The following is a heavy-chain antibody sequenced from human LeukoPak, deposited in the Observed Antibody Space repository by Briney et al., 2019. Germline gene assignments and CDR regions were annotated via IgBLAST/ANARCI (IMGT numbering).Heavy chain of an antibody. CDR2: INPDESDT. V-gene: IGHV3-74*01. CDR3: AKDRVESDWTYHPMFDF. J-gene: IGHJ4*02. Sequence: GGSLRLSCAASGFTFNSHWMHWVRQVPGKGLVWVSRINPDESDTKYADSVKGRFTISRDNAKNTLYLQMNSLRTEDTAVYYCAKDRVESDWTYHPMFDFWGQGTLVSVSS. CDR1: GFTFNSHW. D-gene: IGHD1-7*01.